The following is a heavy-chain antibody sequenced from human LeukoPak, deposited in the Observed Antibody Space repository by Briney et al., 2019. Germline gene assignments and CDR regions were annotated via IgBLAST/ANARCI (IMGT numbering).Heavy chain of an antibody. V-gene: IGHV4-34*01. J-gene: IGHJ4*02. CDR3: ARGPYGASPKKDY. Sequence: PSETLSLTCAVYGGSFSGYYWSWIRQPPGKGLEWIGEINHSGKTNYNPSLKSRVTISVDTSKNQFSLKLSSVTAADTAVYYCARGPYGASPKKDYWGQGALVTVSS. D-gene: IGHD4-17*01. CDR2: INHSGKT. CDR1: GGSFSGYY.